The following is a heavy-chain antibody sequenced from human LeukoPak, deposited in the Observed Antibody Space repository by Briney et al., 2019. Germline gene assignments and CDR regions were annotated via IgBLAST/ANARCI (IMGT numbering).Heavy chain of an antibody. Sequence: SETLSLTCTVFGGSISLYYWSWIRQSAAKGLEWIGRIYISGKTTHNSSLKSRVTMSVDMSKNQVSLKLSSVTAADTAVYYCARDHRNDYSNPARRVVYYFDYWGQGTLVTVSS. J-gene: IGHJ4*02. V-gene: IGHV4-4*07. CDR3: ARDHRNDYSNPARRVVYYFDY. CDR1: GGSISLYY. CDR2: IYISGKT. D-gene: IGHD4-11*01.